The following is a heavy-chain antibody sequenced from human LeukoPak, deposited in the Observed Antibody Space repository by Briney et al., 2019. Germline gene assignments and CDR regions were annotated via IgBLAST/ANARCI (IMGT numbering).Heavy chain of an antibody. CDR1: GFTFGDYA. Sequence: PGGSLRLSCTASGFTFGDYAMSWVRQAPGKGLEGVGFIRSKAYGGTTEYAASVKGRFTISRDDSKSIAYLQMNSLKTEDTAVYYCTRDPTRVPAAKPHDYWGQGTLVTVSS. CDR3: TRDPTRVPAAKPHDY. CDR2: IRSKAYGGTT. D-gene: IGHD2-2*02. V-gene: IGHV3-49*04. J-gene: IGHJ4*02.